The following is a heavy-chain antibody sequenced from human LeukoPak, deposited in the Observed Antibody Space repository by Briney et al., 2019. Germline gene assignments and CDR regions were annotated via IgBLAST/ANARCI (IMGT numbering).Heavy chain of an antibody. CDR3: ARDRTPGYDILTGYLDY. CDR2: VIPILGIA. Sequence: SVKVSCKASGGTFSSYAISWVRQAPGQGLEWMGRVIPILGIANYAQKFQGRVTITADKSTSTAYMELSSLRSEDTAVYYCARDRTPGYDILTGYLDYWGQGTLVTVSS. CDR1: GGTFSSYA. D-gene: IGHD3-9*01. V-gene: IGHV1-69*04. J-gene: IGHJ4*02.